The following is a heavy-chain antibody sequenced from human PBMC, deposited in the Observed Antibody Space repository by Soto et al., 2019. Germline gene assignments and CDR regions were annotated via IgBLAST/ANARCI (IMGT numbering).Heavy chain of an antibody. V-gene: IGHV3-30-3*01. Sequence: QVQLVESGGGVVQPGRSLRLSCAASGFTFSSYAMHWVRQAPGKGLEWVAVISYDGSNKYYADSVKGRFTISRDNSNNTLYLQMNSLRAEDTAVYYCARDPVAYCGGDCRTFDYWGQGTLVTVSS. J-gene: IGHJ4*02. CDR2: ISYDGSNK. CDR3: ARDPVAYCGGDCRTFDY. D-gene: IGHD2-21*02. CDR1: GFTFSSYA.